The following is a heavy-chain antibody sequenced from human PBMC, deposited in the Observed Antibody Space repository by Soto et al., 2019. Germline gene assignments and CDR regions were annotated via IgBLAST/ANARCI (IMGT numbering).Heavy chain of an antibody. Sequence: NPSETLSLTCAVYGGSFSGYYWSWIRQPPGKGLEWIGEINHSGSTNYNPSLKSRVTISVDTSKNQFSLKLSSVTAADTAVYYCARDISSGYYYVDAFDIWGQGTMVTVSS. CDR3: ARDISSGYYYVDAFDI. D-gene: IGHD3-22*01. V-gene: IGHV4-34*01. CDR2: INHSGST. J-gene: IGHJ3*02. CDR1: GGSFSGYY.